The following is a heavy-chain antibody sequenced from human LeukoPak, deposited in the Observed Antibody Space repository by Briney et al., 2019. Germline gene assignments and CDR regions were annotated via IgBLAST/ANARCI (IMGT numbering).Heavy chain of an antibody. D-gene: IGHD3-22*01. CDR1: GGSISSSNW. CDR2: IYHSGST. J-gene: IGHJ4*02. V-gene: IGHV4-4*02. Sequence: PSGTLSLTCAVSGGSISSSNWWSWVRQPPGKGLEWIGVIYHSGSTNYNPSLKSRVTISVDKSKNQFSLKLSSVTAADTAVYYCARAGGDSSGYYLIDYWGQGTLVTVSS. CDR3: ARAGGDSSGYYLIDY.